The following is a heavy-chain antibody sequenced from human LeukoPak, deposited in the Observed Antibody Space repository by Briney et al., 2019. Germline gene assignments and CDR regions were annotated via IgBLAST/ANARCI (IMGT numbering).Heavy chain of an antibody. V-gene: IGHV2-5*02. CDR3: AHSKYYSTGPYYFDY. CDR2: IYWDDDK. J-gene: IGHJ4*02. D-gene: IGHD3-16*01. CDR1: GFSLSTSGVG. Sequence: SGPTLVKPTQTLTLTCTFSGFSLSTSGVGVGWIRQPPGKALEWLAVIYWDDDKRYSPSLKSRLTITKDTSKNQVVLTMTNMDPVDRATYYRAHSKYYSTGPYYFDYWGQGTLVTVSS.